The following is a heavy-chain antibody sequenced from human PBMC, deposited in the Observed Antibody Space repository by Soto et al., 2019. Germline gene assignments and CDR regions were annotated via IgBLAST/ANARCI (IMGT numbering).Heavy chain of an antibody. CDR2: ISVSGGRT. Sequence: LRLSCAASGFTFSSYAMSWVRQARGKGLEWVSAISVSGGRTNYADSVRGRFIISRDNSKNTLYLQMNSLRAEDTAVYYCAKDPPTIAYWYFDLWGRGTLVTVSS. V-gene: IGHV3-23*01. CDR1: GFTFSSYA. D-gene: IGHD3-9*01. CDR3: AKDPPTIAYWYFDL. J-gene: IGHJ2*01.